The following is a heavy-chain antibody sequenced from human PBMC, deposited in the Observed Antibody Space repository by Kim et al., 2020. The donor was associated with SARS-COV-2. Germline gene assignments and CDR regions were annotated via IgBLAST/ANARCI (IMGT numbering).Heavy chain of an antibody. D-gene: IGHD3-10*01. CDR1: GASVSSHY. Sequence: SETLSLTCSVSGASVSSHYWNWIRQSPGRGLEWIGYIYHSGSTDYNPSLISRVSMSIDVYKNQFTLRLRSVAAADTGVYYCARDTVRGGTDVWGQGTTVTVSS. CDR2: IYHSGST. V-gene: IGHV4-59*02. J-gene: IGHJ6*02. CDR3: ARDTVRGGTDV.